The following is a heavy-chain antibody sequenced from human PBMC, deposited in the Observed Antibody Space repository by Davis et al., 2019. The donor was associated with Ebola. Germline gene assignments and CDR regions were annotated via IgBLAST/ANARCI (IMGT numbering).Heavy chain of an antibody. Sequence: SETLSLTCPVSGGSISSHYWSWIRQPPGKGLEWIGYIYYSGSTNYNPSLKSRVTISVDTSKNQFSLKLSSVTAADTAVYYCARQGNYYDSSGYLYYYYGMDVWGQGTTVTVSS. V-gene: IGHV4-59*08. CDR1: GGSISSHY. CDR2: IYYSGST. CDR3: ARQGNYYDSSGYLYYYYGMDV. D-gene: IGHD3-22*01. J-gene: IGHJ6*02.